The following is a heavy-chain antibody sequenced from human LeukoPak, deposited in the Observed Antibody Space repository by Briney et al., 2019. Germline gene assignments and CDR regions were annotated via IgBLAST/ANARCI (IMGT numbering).Heavy chain of an antibody. V-gene: IGHV3-30*03. Sequence: GRSLRLSCAASGFTFGSYGMHWVRQAPAKGLEWVAVISYDGSNKYYADSVKGRFTISRDNSKNTLYLQMNSLRAEDTAVYYCARQRYFQHWGQGTLVTVSS. CDR3: ARQRYFQH. J-gene: IGHJ1*01. CDR1: GFTFGSYG. D-gene: IGHD6-25*01. CDR2: ISYDGSNK.